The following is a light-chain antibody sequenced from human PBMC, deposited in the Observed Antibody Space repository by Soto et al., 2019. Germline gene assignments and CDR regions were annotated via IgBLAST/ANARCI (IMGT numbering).Light chain of an antibody. Sequence: EIVLTQSPGTLSLSPGERATLSCRASQSVSSAYLAWYQQKPGQAPRLLIYGASSRATGIPDRFSGSVSGTDFSLTISRLEPEDFAVYYCQRYGSSRWTFGQGTTVEIK. J-gene: IGKJ1*01. CDR3: QRYGSSRWT. CDR1: QSVSSAY. CDR2: GAS. V-gene: IGKV3-20*01.